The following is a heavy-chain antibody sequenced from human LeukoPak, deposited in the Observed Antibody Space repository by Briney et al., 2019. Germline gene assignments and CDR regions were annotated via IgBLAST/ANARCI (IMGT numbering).Heavy chain of an antibody. Sequence: SGTLSLTCAVSGGSISSSNWWSWVRQPPGKGLEWIGEIYHSGSTNYNPSLKSRVTISVDRSKNQFSLKLSSVTAADTAVYYCARGGEGIAAAGYYGMDVWGQGTTVTVSS. CDR3: ARGGEGIAAAGYYGMDV. D-gene: IGHD6-13*01. CDR1: GGSISSSNW. J-gene: IGHJ6*02. V-gene: IGHV4-4*02. CDR2: IYHSGST.